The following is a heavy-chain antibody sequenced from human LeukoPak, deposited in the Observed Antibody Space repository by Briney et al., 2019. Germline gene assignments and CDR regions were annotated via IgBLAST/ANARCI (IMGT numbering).Heavy chain of an antibody. CDR1: GGSISSGSCY. CDR3: ARSASLLRGYSYDTASFDY. J-gene: IGHJ4*02. V-gene: IGHV4-61*02. Sequence: SQTLSLTCSVSGGSISSGSCYWSWIRQPAGKGLEWIGRIYTSGSTNYNPSLKSRVTISVDTSKNQFSLKLSSVTAADTAVYYCARSASLLRGYSYDTASFDYWGQGTLVTVSS. D-gene: IGHD5-18*01. CDR2: IYTSGST.